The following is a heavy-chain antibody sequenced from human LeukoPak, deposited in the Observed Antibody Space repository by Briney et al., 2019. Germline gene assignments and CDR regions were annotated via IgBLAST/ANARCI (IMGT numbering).Heavy chain of an antibody. CDR2: IGRRGGDE. Sequence: GGSLRLSCAASGFTFSDYYMSWIRQSPGKGLEWLSYIGRRGGDEHYADSVKGRFTISRDNAKNSLYLQMNSLRAEDTAVYYCASARNNDYWGQGTLVTVSS. J-gene: IGHJ4*02. D-gene: IGHD1-14*01. CDR3: ASARNNDY. CDR1: GFTFSDYY. V-gene: IGHV3-11*06.